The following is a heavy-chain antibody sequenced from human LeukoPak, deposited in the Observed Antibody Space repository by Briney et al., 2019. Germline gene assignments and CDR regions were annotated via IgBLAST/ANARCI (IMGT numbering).Heavy chain of an antibody. Sequence: ASVKVSCKASGGTFSTYAISWVRQAPGQGLEWMGGIIPIFGTTNYAQKLQGRVTMTTDTSTSTAYMEPRSLRSDDTAVYYCARGMVGGYDFWSGYYIEWFDPWGQGTLVTVSS. CDR1: GGTFSTYA. CDR3: ARGMVGGYDFWSGYYIEWFDP. J-gene: IGHJ5*02. V-gene: IGHV1-69*05. CDR2: IIPIFGTT. D-gene: IGHD3-3*01.